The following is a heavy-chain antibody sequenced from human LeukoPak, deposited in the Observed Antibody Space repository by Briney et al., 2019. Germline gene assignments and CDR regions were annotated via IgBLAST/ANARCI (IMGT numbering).Heavy chain of an antibody. CDR2: ISSSSSYI. J-gene: IGHJ6*03. V-gene: IGHV3-21*01. Sequence: GGSLTLSCAASGFTSSSYSMNWVRQAPGKGLEWVSSISSSSSYIYYPDSGKGRCTISRHNPQNSLHLQMNSLRAEDTAVYYCARDMRDYMDYYYSSMDVWGKGTTVTVSS. D-gene: IGHD4-11*01. CDR1: GFTSSSYS. CDR3: ARDMRDYMDYYYSSMDV.